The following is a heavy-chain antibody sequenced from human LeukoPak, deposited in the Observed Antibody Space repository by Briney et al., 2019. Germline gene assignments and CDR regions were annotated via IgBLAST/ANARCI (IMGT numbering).Heavy chain of an antibody. V-gene: IGHV4-61*05. Sequence: PSETLSLTCTVSGGSISGSSYYWGWIRQSPGKGLEWIAYIRYSGHTNYNPSLNSRVTISLDTSKNQFSLRLSSVTAADTAVYYCARYNWNTWFDPWGQGTLVTVSS. D-gene: IGHD1-1*01. CDR1: GGSISGSSYY. J-gene: IGHJ5*02. CDR3: ARYNWNTWFDP. CDR2: IRYSGHT.